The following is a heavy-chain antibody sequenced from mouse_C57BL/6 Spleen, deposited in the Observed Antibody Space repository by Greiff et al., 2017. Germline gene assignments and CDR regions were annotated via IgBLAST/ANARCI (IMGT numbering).Heavy chain of an antibody. D-gene: IGHD1-1*01. CDR1: GFTFSSYG. CDR2: ISSGGSYT. CDR3: ASHGSRIDY. J-gene: IGHJ2*01. V-gene: IGHV5-6*01. Sequence: EVKLMESGGDLVKPGGSLKLSCAASGFTFSSYGMSWVRQTPDKRLEWVATISSGGSYTYYPDSVKGRFTISRDNAKNTLYLHMSSLKSEDTAMYYCASHGSRIDYWGQGTTLTVSS.